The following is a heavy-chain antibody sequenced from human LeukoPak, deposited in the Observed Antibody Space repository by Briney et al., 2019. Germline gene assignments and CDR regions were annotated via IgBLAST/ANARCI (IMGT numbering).Heavy chain of an antibody. J-gene: IGHJ5*02. CDR1: GGSISTYY. V-gene: IGHV4-59*08. Sequence: SETLSLTCTVSGGSISTYYWRWVRQPPGKGREWNGYIYYGGSNNNNPSLRSRAPLPVTPSTAQFSLNRRSVTSAVRAVYYCAGTNTAMVHNWFDPWGQGTLVSVSS. D-gene: IGHD5-18*01. CDR3: AGTNTAMVHNWFDP. CDR2: IYYGGSN.